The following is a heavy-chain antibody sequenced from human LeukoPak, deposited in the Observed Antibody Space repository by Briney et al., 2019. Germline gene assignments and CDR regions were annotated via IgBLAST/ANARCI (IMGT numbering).Heavy chain of an antibody. CDR3: AIFNWNGRFDP. V-gene: IGHV4-59*01. Sequence: PSETLSLTCTVSGGSINSYYWSWIRQPPGKGLEWIGYIYYSGSTNYNPSLKSRVTISVDTSKNQFSLKVSSVTAADTAVYYCAIFNWNGRFDPWGQGTLVTVSS. CDR2: IYYSGST. J-gene: IGHJ5*02. D-gene: IGHD1-1*01. CDR1: GGSINSYY.